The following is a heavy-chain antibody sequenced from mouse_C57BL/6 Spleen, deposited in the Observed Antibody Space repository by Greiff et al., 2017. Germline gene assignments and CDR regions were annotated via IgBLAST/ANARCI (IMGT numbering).Heavy chain of an antibody. J-gene: IGHJ3*01. CDR2: IRLKSDNYAT. V-gene: IGHV6-3*01. CDR1: GFTFSNFW. D-gene: IGHD4-1*01. Sequence: EVQLVESGGGLVQPGGSMKLSCVASGFTFSNFWMNWVRQSPEKGLEWVAQIRLKSDNYATHYAESVKGRFTISRDDSKSSVYLQMNNLRAEDTGIYYCTKRDWGFAYWGQGTLVTVSA. CDR3: TKRDWGFAY.